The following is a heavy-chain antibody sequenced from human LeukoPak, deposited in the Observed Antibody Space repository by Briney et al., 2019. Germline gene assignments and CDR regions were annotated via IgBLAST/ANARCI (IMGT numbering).Heavy chain of an antibody. CDR2: IKQDGGEK. V-gene: IGHV3-7*01. D-gene: IGHD3-22*01. J-gene: IGHJ4*02. Sequence: PGGSLRLSCAASGFTFSSNWMTWVRQAPGKGLEWVANIKQDGGEKYYVDSVKGRFTISRDNAKTSLYLQMSSLRAEDTAVYYCTRSQAGYYYFPLDCWGQGTLVTVSS. CDR1: GFTFSSNW. CDR3: TRSQAGYYYFPLDC.